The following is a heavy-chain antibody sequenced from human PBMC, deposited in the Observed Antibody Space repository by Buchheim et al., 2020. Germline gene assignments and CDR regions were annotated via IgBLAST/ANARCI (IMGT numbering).Heavy chain of an antibody. CDR2: IRSTSSTI. V-gene: IGHV3-48*01. D-gene: IGHD6-6*01. J-gene: IGHJ6*02. CDR3: ARDQTLGVRYNYGVDV. CDR1: GFTFSSYS. Sequence: EMQLVESGGGLVQPGGSLRLSCAASGFTFSSYSMNWVRQAPGKGLEWVSYIRSTSSTIYYADSVKGRFTISRDNANNSLYLQMNSLRAEDTGVYYCARDQTLGVRYNYGVDVWGQGTT.